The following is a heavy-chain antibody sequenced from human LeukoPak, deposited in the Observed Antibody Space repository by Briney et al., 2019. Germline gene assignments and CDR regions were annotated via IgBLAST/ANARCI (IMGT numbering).Heavy chain of an antibody. V-gene: IGHV3-23*01. CDR2: ISGSGGST. Sequence: GGSLRLLCAASGLTFRRCAMRWVRRSPGKGREWVSDISGSGGSTYYADSVKGRFTISRDNSKNTLYLQMNSLRAEDTAVYYCANRDIVVVVAATDDYWGQGTLVTVSS. CDR3: ANRDIVVVVAATDDY. J-gene: IGHJ4*02. CDR1: GLTFRRCA. D-gene: IGHD2-15*01.